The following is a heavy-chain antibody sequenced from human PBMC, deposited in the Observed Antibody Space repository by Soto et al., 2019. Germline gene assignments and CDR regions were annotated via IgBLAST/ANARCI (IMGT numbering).Heavy chain of an antibody. CDR3: ARDRIAAAGYYYYYMDV. CDR1: GFTFSSYA. J-gene: IGHJ6*03. CDR2: ISSNGGST. V-gene: IGHV3-64*01. D-gene: IGHD6-13*01. Sequence: PGGSLRLSCAASGFTFSSYAMHWVRQAPGKGLEYVSAISSNGGSTYYANSVKGRFTISRDNSKNTLYLQMGSLRAEDMAVYYCARDRIAAAGYYYYYMDVWGKGTTVTVSS.